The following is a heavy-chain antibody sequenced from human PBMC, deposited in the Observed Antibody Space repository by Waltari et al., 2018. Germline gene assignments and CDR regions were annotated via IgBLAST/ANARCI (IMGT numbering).Heavy chain of an antibody. J-gene: IGHJ4*02. CDR1: GFTFDDYA. CDR2: ISSSGDRT. V-gene: IGHV3-23*04. CDR3: AKATENFYDSRTDY. Sequence: VQLVESGGGVVQPGRSLRLSCAASGFTFDDYAMHWVRQAPGKGLQWVSGISSSGDRTFYADSLKGRFTISRDNSKNTLYLQLSSLRAEDTAMYYCAKATENFYDSRTDYWGQGTLVTVSS. D-gene: IGHD3-22*01.